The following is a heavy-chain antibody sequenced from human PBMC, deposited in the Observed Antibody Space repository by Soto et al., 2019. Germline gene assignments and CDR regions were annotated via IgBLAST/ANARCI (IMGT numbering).Heavy chain of an antibody. CDR2: ISGGGTTI. D-gene: IGHD3-10*01. V-gene: IGHV3-11*01. CDR1: GFRFSDHY. Sequence: SLRLSCAASGFRFSDHYMTWIRQAPGKGLEWVSKISGGGTTIYYADSVKGRFTVSRDNAKNSLYLQMNSLRAEDTAVYYCEGDPYYYGSAFWGQGTLVTVSS. J-gene: IGHJ4*02. CDR3: EGDPYYYGSAF.